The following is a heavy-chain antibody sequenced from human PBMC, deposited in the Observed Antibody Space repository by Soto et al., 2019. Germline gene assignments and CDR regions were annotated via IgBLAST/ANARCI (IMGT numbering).Heavy chain of an antibody. CDR3: ARDRSDSSRADSFDI. Sequence: GGSLRLSCAVSGFSVSNTYMSWVRQARGKGLEWISVIYRGRATYYADPVKGRFTISRDDSRNTVYLQMNSLTTEDTAVYFCARDRSDSSRADSFDIWGQGTMVTVSS. J-gene: IGHJ3*02. CDR2: IYRGRAT. V-gene: IGHV3-53*01. CDR1: GFSVSNTY. D-gene: IGHD6-25*01.